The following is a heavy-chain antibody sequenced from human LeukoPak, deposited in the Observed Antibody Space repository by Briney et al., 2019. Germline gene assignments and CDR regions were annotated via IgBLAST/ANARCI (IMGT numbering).Heavy chain of an antibody. CDR1: GGSISSYY. V-gene: IGHV4-4*07. D-gene: IGHD6-19*01. Sequence: SETLSLTCTVSGGSISSYYWSWIRQPAGKGLEWIGRIYTSGSTNYNPSLKSRVTMSVDTSKNQFSLKLSSVTAADTAVDYCARAASYSSGWFLYFDYGGQGTLVTVSS. J-gene: IGHJ4*02. CDR3: ARAASYSSGWFLYFDY. CDR2: IYTSGST.